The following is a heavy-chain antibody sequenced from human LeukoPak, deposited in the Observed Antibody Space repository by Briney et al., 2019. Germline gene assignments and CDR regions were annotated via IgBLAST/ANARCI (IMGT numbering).Heavy chain of an antibody. CDR2: VFQLQTVRS. CDR1: GSSITSTYY. V-gene: IGHV4-38-2*02. CDR3: ARVLHAPKFIDS. Sequence: SETLSLTCTVSGSSITSTYYWAWFRQPPGKGLEWIAAVFQLQTVRSFYNNSLESRVTMSLDTSQNQFSLNLTSVTAADTALYFCARVLHAPKFIDSWGQGTLVTVSS. D-gene: IGHD2-8*01. J-gene: IGHJ4*02.